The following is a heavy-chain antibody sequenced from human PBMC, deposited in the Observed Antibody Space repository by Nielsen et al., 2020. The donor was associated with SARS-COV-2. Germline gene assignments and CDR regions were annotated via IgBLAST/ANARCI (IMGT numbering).Heavy chain of an antibody. J-gene: IGHJ4*02. CDR3: ARETIDHTSSFFDY. D-gene: IGHD1-14*01. CDR2: ISYDGTDH. Sequence: GESLKISCAASGFTFSSHALHWVRRAPGEGLQWLAIISYDGTDHYADSVKGRFTIARDNSKNTVYLQLNSLKLEDTAVYFCARETIDHTSSFFDYWGQGTLVTVSS. CDR1: GFTFSSHA. V-gene: IGHV3-30*04.